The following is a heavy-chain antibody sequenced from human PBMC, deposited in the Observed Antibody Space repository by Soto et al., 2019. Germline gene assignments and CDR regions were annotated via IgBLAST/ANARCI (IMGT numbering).Heavy chain of an antibody. J-gene: IGHJ4*02. D-gene: IGHD6-19*01. CDR2: ISGSGGST. CDR3: ARVTPTVTGTFDYFDY. CDR1: GFTFSSYA. Sequence: EVQLLESGGGLVQPGGSLRLSCAASGFTFSSYAMSWVRQAPGKGLEWVSAISGSGGSTYYADSVKGRLTISRANSKNTLYLQMNSLRAEDTAVYYCARVTPTVTGTFDYFDYWGQGTLVTVSS. V-gene: IGHV3-23*01.